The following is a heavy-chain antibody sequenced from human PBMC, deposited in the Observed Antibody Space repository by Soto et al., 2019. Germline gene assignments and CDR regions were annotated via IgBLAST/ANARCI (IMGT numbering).Heavy chain of an antibody. D-gene: IGHD6-19*01. CDR3: ARKRFGAQWLGAKGWFDP. Sequence: PGGSLRLSCAASGFTFNSYAMSWVRQAPGKGLEWIGDISHSGSTNYNPSLKSRVTISVDTSKSQFSLNLNSVTAADTAVYYCARKRFGAQWLGAKGWFDPWGQGTLVTVSS. CDR1: GFTFNSYA. J-gene: IGHJ5*02. CDR2: ISHSGST. V-gene: IGHV4-34*01.